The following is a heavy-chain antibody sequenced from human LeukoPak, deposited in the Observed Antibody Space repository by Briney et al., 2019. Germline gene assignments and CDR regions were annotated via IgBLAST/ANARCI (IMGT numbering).Heavy chain of an antibody. Sequence: GRSLRLSCAASGFTFNNYGIHWVRQAPGKGLEWVAVITHDGSNAYYADSVKGRFTISRDNAKNSLYLQMNSLRAEDTAVYYCARDKSGSYDYWGQGTLVTVSS. CDR3: ARDKSGSYDY. CDR2: ITHDGSNA. CDR1: GFTFNNYG. D-gene: IGHD3-10*01. V-gene: IGHV3-30*03. J-gene: IGHJ4*02.